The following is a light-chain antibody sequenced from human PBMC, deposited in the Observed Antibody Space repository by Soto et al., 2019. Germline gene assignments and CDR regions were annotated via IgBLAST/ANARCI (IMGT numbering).Light chain of an antibody. CDR1: SSDVGGYNY. CDR3: CSYAGSYIWV. V-gene: IGLV2-11*01. CDR2: DVT. Sequence: QSALTQPRSVSGSPGQSVTISCTGTSSDVGGYNYVSWYQQHPGKVPKLMIYDVTKRPSGVPDRFSGSKSGNTASLTISGLQAEDEPDYYCCSYAGSYIWVFGGGTKVTVL. J-gene: IGLJ2*01.